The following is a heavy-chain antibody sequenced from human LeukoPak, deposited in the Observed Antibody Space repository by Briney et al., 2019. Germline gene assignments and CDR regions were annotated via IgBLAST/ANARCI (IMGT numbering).Heavy chain of an antibody. CDR1: GFTFSNLP. Sequence: GGSLRLSCAASGFTFSNLPMSWVRQAPGKGLDWVSAISGPGGSTYYAESVKDRFTISRDNSKNTLYLQMSSLRAEDTAVYYCGPTLGSNYYMDVWGKGTTVTVSS. V-gene: IGHV3-23*01. J-gene: IGHJ6*03. CDR2: ISGPGGST. D-gene: IGHD3-10*01. CDR3: GPTLGSNYYMDV.